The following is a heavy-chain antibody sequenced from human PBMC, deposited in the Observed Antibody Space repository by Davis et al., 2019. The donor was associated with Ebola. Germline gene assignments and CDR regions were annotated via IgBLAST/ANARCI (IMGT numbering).Heavy chain of an antibody. V-gene: IGHV3-66*01. CDR1: GFTVSNNY. CDR3: ARDQSVVVPARAMDV. J-gene: IGHJ6*03. Sequence: GESLKISCAASGFTVSNNYMSWVRQAPGQGLEWVSVVYRGGGTYYADSVKGRFNISRDNSKNTLYLQMNSLRAEDTAVYYCARDQSVVVPARAMDVWGKGTTVTVSS. D-gene: IGHD2-2*01. CDR2: VYRGGGT.